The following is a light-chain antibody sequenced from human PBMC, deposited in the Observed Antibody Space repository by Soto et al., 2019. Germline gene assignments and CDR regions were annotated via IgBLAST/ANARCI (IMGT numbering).Light chain of an antibody. CDR3: CSRTSSKTKV. J-gene: IGLJ1*01. Sequence: QSALTLPASVSGSPRQSITISGTGTSSDIGGYNYVSWYQQYPGKAPKLMSLGVSDRPSGVSNRFSGSKSGNTACLTISGLQPEAEGDYYCCSRTSSKTKVFGSGTTVTVL. V-gene: IGLV2-14*01. CDR1: SSDIGGYNY. CDR2: GVS.